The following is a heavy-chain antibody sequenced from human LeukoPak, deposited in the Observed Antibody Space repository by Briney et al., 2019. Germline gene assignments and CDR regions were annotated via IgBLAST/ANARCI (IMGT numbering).Heavy chain of an antibody. D-gene: IGHD1-20*01. CDR1: GFTFSTFS. CDR3: AKDPARLPAAPRITGTDY. CDR2: ISVGSGTI. V-gene: IGHV3-48*04. Sequence: GGSLRLSCAASGFTFSTFSMSWVGQAPGRGLGWVSYISVGSGTIYYADSVKGRFTISRDNAKNSLYLQMNSLRAEDTAVYYCAKDPARLPAAPRITGTDYWGQGTLVTVSS. J-gene: IGHJ4*02.